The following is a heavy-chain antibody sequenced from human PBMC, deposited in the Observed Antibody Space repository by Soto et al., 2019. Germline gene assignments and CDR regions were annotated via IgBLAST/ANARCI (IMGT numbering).Heavy chain of an antibody. D-gene: IGHD1-1*01. V-gene: IGHV3-23*01. J-gene: IGHJ4*02. Sequence: PGGSLRLSCAASGFTFSTYAMSWVRQTPGKGLDWVASITGTGASTFYADSVKGRFTISRDNSKNMLFLQINNLRVDDTAEYYCARGSRWTPFDYWGQGTLVTVSS. CDR2: ITGTGAST. CDR3: ARGSRWTPFDY. CDR1: GFTFSTYA.